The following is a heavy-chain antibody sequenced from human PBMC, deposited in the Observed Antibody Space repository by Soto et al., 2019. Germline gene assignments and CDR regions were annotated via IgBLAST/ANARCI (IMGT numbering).Heavy chain of an antibody. Sequence: QVQLVGSGGGVVQPGRSLRLSCAASGFTFSSYGMHWVRQAPGKGLEWVAVIWYDGSNKYYADSVKGRFTISRDNSKNTLYLQMNSLRAEDTAVYYCAREAGEWFPIDYWGQGTLDTVSS. V-gene: IGHV3-33*01. CDR1: GFTFSSYG. D-gene: IGHD3-3*01. CDR3: AREAGEWFPIDY. J-gene: IGHJ4*02. CDR2: IWYDGSNK.